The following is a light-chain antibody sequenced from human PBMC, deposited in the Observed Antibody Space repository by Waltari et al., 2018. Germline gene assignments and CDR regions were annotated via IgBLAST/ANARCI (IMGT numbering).Light chain of an antibody. CDR1: TGAVTSGFY. Sequence: QTVVTPDPSLTVSPGRTVTLTCSSSTGAVTSGFYPSWFQQKPGQPPRALIYSTNNKHSWTPARFSGSLLGGKAALTLSGVQVEDEAEYYCLLYYGGAQVFGGGTKLTVL. CDR3: LLYYGGAQV. CDR2: STN. V-gene: IGLV7-43*01. J-gene: IGLJ3*02.